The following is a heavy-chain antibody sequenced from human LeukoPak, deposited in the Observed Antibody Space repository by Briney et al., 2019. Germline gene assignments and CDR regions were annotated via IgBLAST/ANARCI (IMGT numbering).Heavy chain of an antibody. CDR3: ARAFRSSSTGGYYYYYMDV. CDR2: INSDGSST. Sequence: GGSLRLSCAASGFTFSSYWMHWVRQAPGKGLVWVSRINSDGSSTSYADSVKGRFTISRDNAKNTLYLQMNSLRAEDTAVYYCARAFRSSSTGGYYYYYMDVWGKGTTVTVSS. CDR1: GFTFSSYW. V-gene: IGHV3-74*01. J-gene: IGHJ6*03. D-gene: IGHD6-6*01.